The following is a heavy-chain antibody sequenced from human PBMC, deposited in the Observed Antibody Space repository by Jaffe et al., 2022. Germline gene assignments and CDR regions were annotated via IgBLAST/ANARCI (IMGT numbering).Heavy chain of an antibody. CDR3: ARAKYGSQGILWYFDL. CDR1: GFTFSSYD. D-gene: IGHD3-10*01. J-gene: IGHJ2*01. V-gene: IGHV3-13*01. CDR2: IGTAGDT. Sequence: EVQLVESGGGLVQPGGSLRLSCAASGFTFSSYDMHWVRQATGKGLEWVSAIGTAGDTYYPGSVKGRFTISRENAKNSLYLQMNSLRAGDTAVYYCARAKYGSQGILWYFDLWGRGTLVTVSS.